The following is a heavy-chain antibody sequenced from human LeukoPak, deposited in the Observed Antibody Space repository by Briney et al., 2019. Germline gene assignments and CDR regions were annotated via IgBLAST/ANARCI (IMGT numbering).Heavy chain of an antibody. J-gene: IGHJ4*02. CDR1: GFSFRNYG. CDR2: IWYDGSNK. D-gene: IGHD4-17*01. Sequence: PGGSLRLSCEVSGFSFRNYGMHWVRQAPGKGLKWVAVIWYDGSNKYYADSVKGRFTISRDNSKNTLYLQMNSLRVEDTAVYYCARDGPAGDHGVTTYYFVYWGQGTLVTVSS. V-gene: IGHV3-33*01. CDR3: ARDGPAGDHGVTTYYFVY.